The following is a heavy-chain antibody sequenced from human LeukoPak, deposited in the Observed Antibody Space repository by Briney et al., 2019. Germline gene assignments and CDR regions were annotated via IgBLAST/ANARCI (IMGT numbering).Heavy chain of an antibody. V-gene: IGHV4-4*02. CDR3: ARGRRGYINPTPFDY. Sequence: SETLSLTCAVSGGSISSSNWWSWVRQPPGKGLEWIGEIYHSGSTNYNPSLKSRVTISVDKSKNQFSLKLSSVTAADTAVYYCARGRRGYINPTPFDYWGQGTLVTVSS. J-gene: IGHJ4*02. CDR1: GGSISSSNW. D-gene: IGHD6-13*01. CDR2: IYHSGST.